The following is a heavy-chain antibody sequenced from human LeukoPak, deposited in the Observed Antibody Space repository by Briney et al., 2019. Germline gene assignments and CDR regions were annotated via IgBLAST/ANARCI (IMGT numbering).Heavy chain of an antibody. Sequence: GRSLRLSCAASGFTFSRYATHWVRQAPGKGLERVAVISYDGSNKYYADSVKGRFTISRDSSKNTLYLQMNSLRAEDTAVYYCASHYDTSGYHYFDFRGQGTLVTVSS. CDR2: ISYDGSNK. J-gene: IGHJ4*02. CDR3: ASHYDTSGYHYFDF. V-gene: IGHV3-30-3*01. CDR1: GFTFSRYA. D-gene: IGHD3-22*01.